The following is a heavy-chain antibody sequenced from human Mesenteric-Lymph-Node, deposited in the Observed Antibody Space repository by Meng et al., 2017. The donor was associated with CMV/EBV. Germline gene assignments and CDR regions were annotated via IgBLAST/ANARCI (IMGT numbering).Heavy chain of an antibody. CDR3: AIRGYSYGGDDY. CDR1: GITFSSYA. Sequence: GESLKISCAASGITFSSYAVSWVCQAPGKGLEWVSAISGGGGSTYYADAVKGRFTISRDNSKNTLYLQMNSLRAEDTAVYYCAIRGYSYGGDDYWGQGTLVTVSS. V-gene: IGHV3-23*01. D-gene: IGHD5-18*01. CDR2: ISGGGGST. J-gene: IGHJ4*02.